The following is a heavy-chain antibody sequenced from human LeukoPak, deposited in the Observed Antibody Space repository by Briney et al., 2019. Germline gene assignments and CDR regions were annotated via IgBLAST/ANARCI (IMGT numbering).Heavy chain of an antibody. CDR3: ARGYYGRTGSSPTGY. V-gene: IGHV3-48*03. D-gene: IGHD3-22*01. J-gene: IGHJ4*02. CDR1: GFTFSSYE. CDR2: ISIGGSPI. Sequence: GGSLRLSCAPSGFTFSSYEMNWVRQAPATGLEWVSFISIGGSPIFYADSVKCRFTSSRDNANKSLFLQMNSLRVEDTAVYYCARGYYGRTGSSPTGYWGQGTLVTVSS.